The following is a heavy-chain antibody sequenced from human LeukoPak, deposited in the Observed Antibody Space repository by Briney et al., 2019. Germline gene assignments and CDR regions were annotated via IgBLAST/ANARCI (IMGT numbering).Heavy chain of an antibody. CDR3: ARNYYDSSGYDY. J-gene: IGHJ4*02. Sequence: SETLSLTCTVSGGSISSYYWSWIRQPPGKGLEWIGYIYYSGSTNYNPSLKSRVTISVDTSKNQFSLKLSSVTAADTAVYYRARNYYDSSGYDYWGQGTLVTVSS. CDR1: GGSISSYY. D-gene: IGHD3-22*01. V-gene: IGHV4-59*08. CDR2: IYYSGST.